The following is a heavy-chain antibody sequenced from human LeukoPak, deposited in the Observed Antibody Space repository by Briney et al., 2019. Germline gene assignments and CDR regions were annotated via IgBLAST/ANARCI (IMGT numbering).Heavy chain of an antibody. V-gene: IGHV4-59*01. CDR1: GGSISTYY. D-gene: IGHD7-27*01. Sequence: PSETLSLTCTVSGGSISTYYWSWIRQSPGKGLEWIGYIYHTGSTSYSPSLKSRVTISADTSQNQFSLKLSSVTAADTAVYYCASRKLGNDYWGQGTLVTVSS. CDR3: ASRKLGNDY. J-gene: IGHJ4*02. CDR2: IYHTGST.